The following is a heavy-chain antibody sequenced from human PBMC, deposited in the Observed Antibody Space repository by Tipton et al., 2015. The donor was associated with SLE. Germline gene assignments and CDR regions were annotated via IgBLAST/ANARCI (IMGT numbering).Heavy chain of an antibody. CDR3: ARRYCSGGSCFFDY. Sequence: TLSLTCTVSGGSISSSSYYWGWIRQPPGKGLEWIGSIYHSGSTYYSPSLKSRVTISVDRSKNQFSLKLSSVTAADTAVYYCARRYCSGGSCFFDYWGQGTLVTVSS. CDR1: GGSISSSSYY. J-gene: IGHJ4*02. CDR2: IYHSGST. V-gene: IGHV4-39*07. D-gene: IGHD2-15*01.